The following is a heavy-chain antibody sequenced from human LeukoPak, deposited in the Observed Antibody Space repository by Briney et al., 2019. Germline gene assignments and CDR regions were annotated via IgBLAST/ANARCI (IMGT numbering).Heavy chain of an antibody. D-gene: IGHD2-21*01. Sequence: SETLSLTCAVYSGSFSGYYWSWIRQPPGKGLEWIGEINHSGSTNYNPSLKSRVTISVDTSKNQFSLKLSSVTAADTAVYYCARGHMKNPDYWGQGTLVTVSS. CDR1: SGSFSGYY. V-gene: IGHV4-34*01. CDR2: INHSGST. CDR3: ARGHMKNPDY. J-gene: IGHJ4*02.